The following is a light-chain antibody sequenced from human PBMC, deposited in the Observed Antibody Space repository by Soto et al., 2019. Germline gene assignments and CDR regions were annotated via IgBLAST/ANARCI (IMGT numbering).Light chain of an antibody. J-gene: IGLJ2*01. Sequence: QSALTQPRSVSGSPGQSVTISCTGTSSDVGGYNYVSWYQQHPGKAPKLMIYDVSQRPSGVPDRFSGSKSGNTASLTISGLQSEDEADYYCCAYAGTYTVFDGGTKLTVL. CDR1: SSDVGGYNY. CDR3: CAYAGTYTV. V-gene: IGLV2-11*01. CDR2: DVS.